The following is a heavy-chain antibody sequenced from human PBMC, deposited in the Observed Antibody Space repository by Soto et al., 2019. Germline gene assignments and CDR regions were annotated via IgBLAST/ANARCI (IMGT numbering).Heavy chain of an antibody. CDR2: INDSGST. CDR3: ARCYSDFWSRYNGMDV. J-gene: IGHJ6*02. Sequence: ETLSLTCAVYVGSFSGYSWSWIRQPPGKGLEWISGINDSGSTNYNPSLQSRSTISVETSKNQFSRKLSAVTAADTAVYYCARCYSDFWSRYNGMDVWGQGTTVTVSS. CDR1: VGSFSGYS. V-gene: IGHV4-34*01. D-gene: IGHD3-3*01.